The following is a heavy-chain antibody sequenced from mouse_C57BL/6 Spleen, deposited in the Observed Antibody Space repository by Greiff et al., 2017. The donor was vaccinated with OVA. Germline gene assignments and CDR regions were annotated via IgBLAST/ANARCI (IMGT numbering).Heavy chain of an antibody. CDR3: ARDYGSSYADV. V-gene: IGHV1-80*01. D-gene: IGHD1-1*01. J-gene: IGHJ1*03. Sequence: VQLQQSGAELVKPGASVKISCKASGYAFSSYWMNWVKQRPGKGLEWIGLIYPGGGDTNYNGKFKRKATLTADKSSSTAYMQLSSLTSEDSAVYFGARDYGSSYADVWGTGTTVTVSS. CDR1: GYAFSSYW. CDR2: IYPGGGDT.